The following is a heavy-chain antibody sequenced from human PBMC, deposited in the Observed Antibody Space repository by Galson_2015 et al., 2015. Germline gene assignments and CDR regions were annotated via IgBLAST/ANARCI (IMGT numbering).Heavy chain of an antibody. V-gene: IGHV3-30-3*01. J-gene: IGHJ2*01. D-gene: IGHD3-10*01. CDR1: GFTFSSYA. CDR3: ARDVLKDL. Sequence: SLRLSCAASGFTFSSYAMHWVRQAPGKGLEWVAVISYDGSNKYYADSVKGRFTISRDNSKNTLYLQMNSLRAEDTAVYYCARDVLKDLWCRGTLFTVSS. CDR2: ISYDGSNK.